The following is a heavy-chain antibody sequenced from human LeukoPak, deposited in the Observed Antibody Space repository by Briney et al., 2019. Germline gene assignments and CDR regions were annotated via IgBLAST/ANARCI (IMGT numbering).Heavy chain of an antibody. Sequence: SETLSLTCAVFGGSFSGYYWSWIRQPPGKGLEWIGEINHSGSTNFNPSLKSRVTISGDTSKNQFSLRLSSVTAADTAVYYCARASYSYDINGWVPFDYWGQGTLVTVSS. V-gene: IGHV4-34*01. CDR1: GGSFSGYY. CDR2: INHSGST. J-gene: IGHJ4*02. CDR3: ARASYSYDINGWVPFDY. D-gene: IGHD3-22*01.